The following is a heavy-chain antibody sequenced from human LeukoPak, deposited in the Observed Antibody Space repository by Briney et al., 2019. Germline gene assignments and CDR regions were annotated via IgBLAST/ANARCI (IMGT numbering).Heavy chain of an antibody. Sequence: PSETLSLTCTVSNGDINNYYWSWVRQPPGKGLEWIGYIYYRGSTKYNPSLKSRVTTSIDTSNDQVSLRLTSVTAADTAVYYCARSESGVQYFQHYFYIDAWGKGTTVTVSS. J-gene: IGHJ6*03. CDR2: IYYRGST. CDR3: ARSESGVQYFQHYFYIDA. CDR1: NGDINNYY. V-gene: IGHV4-59*01. D-gene: IGHD2-2*01.